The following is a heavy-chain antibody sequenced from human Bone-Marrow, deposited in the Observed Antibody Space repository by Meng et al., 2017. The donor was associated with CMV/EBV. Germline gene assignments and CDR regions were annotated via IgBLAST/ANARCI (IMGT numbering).Heavy chain of an antibody. CDR2: IRSKANSYAT. J-gene: IGHJ6*02. CDR3: TSTTYYYYYGMDV. CDR1: GFTFSDYY. Sequence: GESLKISCAASGFTFSDYYMSWVRQASGKGLEWVGGIRSKANSYATAYAASVKGRFTISRDDSKNTAYLQMNSLKTEDTAVYYCTSTTYYYYYGMDVWGQGTTVTVSS. D-gene: IGHD1-26*01. V-gene: IGHV3-73*01.